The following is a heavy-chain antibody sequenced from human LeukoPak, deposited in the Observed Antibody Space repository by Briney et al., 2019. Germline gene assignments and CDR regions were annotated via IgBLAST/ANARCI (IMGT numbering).Heavy chain of an antibody. CDR2: IYYNGTT. CDR1: GGSISSNSYF. Sequence: SETLSLTCTVSGGSISSNSYFWGWIRQPPGKRLEWIGSIYYNGTTYYNPSLKSRVSISVDTSKNQLPLKLSSVTAADTSVYYCARLYVLEWLLYGNFDFWGQGTLVTVSS. CDR3: ARLYVLEWLLYGNFDF. D-gene: IGHD3-3*01. J-gene: IGHJ4*02. V-gene: IGHV4-39*01.